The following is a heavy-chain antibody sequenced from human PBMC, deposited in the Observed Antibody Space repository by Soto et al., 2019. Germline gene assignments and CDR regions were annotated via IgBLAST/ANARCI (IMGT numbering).Heavy chain of an antibody. D-gene: IGHD2-2*01. CDR2: IKQDGSEK. V-gene: IGHV3-7*03. CDR3: ARDRRYCSSTSCPPQGAFDI. Sequence: GWSLRLSCAASGFTFSSYWMSWVRQAPGKGLEWVANIKQDGSEKYYVDSVKGRFTISRDNAKNSLYLQMNSLRAEDTAVYYCARDRRYCSSTSCPPQGAFDIWGKETMVTVS. CDR1: GFTFSSYW. J-gene: IGHJ3*02.